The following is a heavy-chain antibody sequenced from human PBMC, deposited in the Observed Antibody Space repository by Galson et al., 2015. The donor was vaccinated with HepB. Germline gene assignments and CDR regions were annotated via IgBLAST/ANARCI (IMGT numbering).Heavy chain of an antibody. V-gene: IGHV3-21*01. J-gene: IGHJ4*02. CDR3: VRDSVWGEDPPNFDN. CDR2: IHGSSRYI. Sequence: SLRLSCAASGFTFSSYTMSWVRQAPGRGLEWVSSIHGSSRYINYADSLRGRFTISRDNANNSLFLQLNRLEAEDTAVYFCVRDSVWGEDPPNFDNWGQGTLVAVSS. CDR1: GFTFSSYT. D-gene: IGHD1-26*01.